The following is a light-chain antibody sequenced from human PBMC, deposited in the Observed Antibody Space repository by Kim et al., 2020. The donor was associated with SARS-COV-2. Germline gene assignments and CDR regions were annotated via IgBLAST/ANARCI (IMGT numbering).Light chain of an antibody. CDR2: DVS. CDR3: SSYSTTSTLVV. Sequence: QSITISCTGTSSDVGDYYYVSWYRQHPGKAPKLMIYDVSSRPSGVSNRFSGSKSGITASLTISGLQAEDEADYYCSSYSTTSTLVVFGGGTKLTVL. V-gene: IGLV2-14*03. CDR1: SSDVGDYYY. J-gene: IGLJ2*01.